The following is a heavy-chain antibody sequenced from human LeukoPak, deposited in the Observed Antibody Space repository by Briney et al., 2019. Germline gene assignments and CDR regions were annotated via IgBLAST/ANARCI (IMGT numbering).Heavy chain of an antibody. V-gene: IGHV2-5*02. CDR1: GFSLTTSGVG. CDR3: AHLYFYNSGGYSRAFDY. D-gene: IGHD3-22*01. J-gene: IGHJ4*02. CDR2: IYWDDEK. Sequence: SGPTLVKPTQTLTLTCTFSGFSLTTSGVGVGWIRQPPGKALEGLALIYWDDEKRYRPSLRTRLTITKDTSKSQVVLTMTNMDPVDTATYYCAHLYFYNSGGYSRAFDYWGQGTLVTASS.